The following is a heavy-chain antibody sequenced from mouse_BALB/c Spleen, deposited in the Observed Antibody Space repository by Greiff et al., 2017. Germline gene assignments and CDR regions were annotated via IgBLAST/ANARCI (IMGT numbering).Heavy chain of an antibody. CDR2: IYRGDGDT. V-gene: IGHV1-80*01. D-gene: IGHD2-1*01. Sequence: QVQLQQSGAERVRPGSSVKISCKASGYAFSCYWMNWVKQRPGQGLEWIGQIYRGDGDTNYNGKFKGKATLTADKSSSTAYMQLSSLTSVDSAVYFSARYPPYDNYVGMDYWGQGTSGTVSS. CDR1: GYAFSCYW. CDR3: ARYPPYDNYVGMDY. J-gene: IGHJ4*01.